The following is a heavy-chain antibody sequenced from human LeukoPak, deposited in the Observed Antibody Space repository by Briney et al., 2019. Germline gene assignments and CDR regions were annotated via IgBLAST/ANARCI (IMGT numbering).Heavy chain of an antibody. J-gene: IGHJ5*01. D-gene: IGHD4-17*01. CDR1: GFTFISFT. V-gene: IGHV3-23*01. Sequence: PGGSLRLSCEPSGFTFISFTMTRVRQAPGEGLEWVLSITGSHGGTYNTDSVKGRFTISRENSQNTLYLQRNSLRAEDTAVYYCTKDPNGDYVGAFDSWGQGTLVTVSS. CDR3: TKDPNGDYVGAFDS. CDR2: ITGSHGGT.